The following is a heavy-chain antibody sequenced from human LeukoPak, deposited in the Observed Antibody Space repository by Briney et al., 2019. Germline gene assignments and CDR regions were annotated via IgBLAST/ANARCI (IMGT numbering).Heavy chain of an antibody. J-gene: IGHJ4*02. V-gene: IGHV3-23*01. CDR1: GFTFSSYA. CDR2: ISGSGGST. Sequence: GGSLRLSCAASGFTFSSYAMSWVRQAPGRGLEWVSAISGSGGSTYYADSVKGRFTISRDNSKNTLYLQMNSLRAEDTAVYYCAKETQYYDFWSGYVYYFDYWGQGTLVTVSS. CDR3: AKETQYYDFWSGYVYYFDY. D-gene: IGHD3-3*01.